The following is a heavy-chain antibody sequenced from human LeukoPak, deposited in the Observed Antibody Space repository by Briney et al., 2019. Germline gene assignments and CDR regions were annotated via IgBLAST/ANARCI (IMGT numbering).Heavy chain of an antibody. V-gene: IGHV3-30*03. Sequence: GGSLRLSCAASGFTFSSYGMHWVRQAPGKGLEWVAVISYDGSNKYYADSVKGRFTISRNNAKNSLYLQMNSLRAEDTAVYYCGGPDYDILTGYPPSSGGQGTLVTVSS. CDR2: ISYDGSNK. J-gene: IGHJ4*02. D-gene: IGHD3-9*01. CDR3: GGPDYDILTGYPPSS. CDR1: GFTFSSYG.